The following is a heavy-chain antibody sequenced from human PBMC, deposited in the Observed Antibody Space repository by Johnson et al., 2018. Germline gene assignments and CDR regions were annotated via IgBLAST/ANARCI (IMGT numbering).Heavy chain of an antibody. V-gene: IGHV3-48*02. CDR1: GFPFSSYN. CDR2: ISSGSGTI. J-gene: IGHJ4*02. D-gene: IGHD3-3*01. CDR3: ARDLDFWSGYRGPSDY. Sequence: QLVESGGGLVPPGWSLRLSCAASGFPFSSYNMNWVRQAPGKGLEWVSYISSGSGTIYYADAVKGRFTISRDNAKNLLYLKMNSLRDEDTALYYCARDLDFWSGYRGPSDYWGQGTLVTVSS.